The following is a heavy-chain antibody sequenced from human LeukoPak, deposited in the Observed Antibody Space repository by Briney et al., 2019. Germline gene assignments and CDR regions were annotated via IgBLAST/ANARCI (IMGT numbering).Heavy chain of an antibody. CDR3: ARDPRPRGGWFYFDY. V-gene: IGHV4-4*02. D-gene: IGHD6-19*01. CDR1: GDSISSGNY. Sequence: SGTLSLTCGVSGDSISSGNYWNWVRQPPGKGLEWIGDISQSGITNYNPSLKSRVTMSVDKSKNEFSLKLDSVTAADTAVYYCARDPRPRGGWFYFDYWGQGILVTVSS. J-gene: IGHJ4*02. CDR2: ISQSGIT.